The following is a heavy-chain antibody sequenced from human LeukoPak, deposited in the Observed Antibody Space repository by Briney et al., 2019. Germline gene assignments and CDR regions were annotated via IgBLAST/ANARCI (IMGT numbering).Heavy chain of an antibody. V-gene: IGHV3-23*01. Sequence: PGGSLRLSCAASGFTFSNYAMSWVRQAPGKGLEWVSAISGSGGSTYYADSVKGRFTISRDNSKNMLYLHMNSLRAEDTAVYYCARGGILVYYYYGMDVWGKGTTVTVSS. J-gene: IGHJ6*04. D-gene: IGHD1-14*01. CDR2: ISGSGGST. CDR3: ARGGILVYYYYGMDV. CDR1: GFTFSNYA.